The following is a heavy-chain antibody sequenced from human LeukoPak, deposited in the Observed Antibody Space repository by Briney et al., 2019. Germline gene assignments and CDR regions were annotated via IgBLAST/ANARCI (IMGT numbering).Heavy chain of an antibody. CDR1: GGSISSSSYY. CDR3: ARLPLGDDAFDI. Sequence: SETLSLTCTVSGGSISSSSYYWGWIRQPPGKGLEWIGSIYYSGSTYYNPPLKSRVTISVDTSKNQFSLKLSSVTAADTAVYYCARLPLGDDAFDIWGQGTMVTVSS. V-gene: IGHV4-39*01. CDR2: IYYSGST. D-gene: IGHD3-16*01. J-gene: IGHJ3*02.